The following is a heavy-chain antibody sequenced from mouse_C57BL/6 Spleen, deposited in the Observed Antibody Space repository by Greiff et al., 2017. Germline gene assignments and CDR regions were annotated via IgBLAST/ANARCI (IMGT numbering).Heavy chain of an antibody. CDR1: GYAFTNYL. V-gene: IGHV1-54*01. J-gene: IGHJ3*01. Sequence: QVQLKQSGAELVRPGTSVKVSCKASGYAFTNYLIEWVKQRPGQGLEWIGVINPGSGGTNYNEKFKGKATLTADKSSSTAYMQLSSLTSEASAVYFCASTPWDGTWFAYWGQGTLVTVSA. CDR2: INPGSGGT. CDR3: ASTPWDGTWFAY. D-gene: IGHD4-1*01.